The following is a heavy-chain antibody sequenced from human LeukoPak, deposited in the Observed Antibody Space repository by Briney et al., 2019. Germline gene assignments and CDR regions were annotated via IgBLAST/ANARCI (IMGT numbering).Heavy chain of an antibody. CDR3: ARDGPFVFPTRYQLLSIGFDP. CDR2: IIPIFGTA. V-gene: IGHV1-69*13. J-gene: IGHJ5*02. CDR1: GGTFSSYA. Sequence: SVKVSCKASGGTFSSYAISWVRQAPGQGLEWMGGIIPIFGTANYAQKFQGRVTITADESTSTAYMELSSLRSEDTAVYYCARDGPFVFPTRYQLLSIGFDPWGQGTLVTVSS. D-gene: IGHD2-2*01.